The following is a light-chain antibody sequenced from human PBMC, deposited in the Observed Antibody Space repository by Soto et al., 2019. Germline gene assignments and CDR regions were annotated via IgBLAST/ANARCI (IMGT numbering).Light chain of an antibody. Sequence: DVVMTRPPLSLSVSPGQPASISCKSSQSLLHITGETFLFWYLQKPGQSPQLLIYEVSTRVSGVPDRFSGSGSGTDFTLEISRVETDDVGIYYCMQSTQLPPTFGQGTRLEI. CDR1: QSLLHITGETF. CDR3: MQSTQLPPT. CDR2: EVS. V-gene: IGKV2D-29*02. J-gene: IGKJ5*01.